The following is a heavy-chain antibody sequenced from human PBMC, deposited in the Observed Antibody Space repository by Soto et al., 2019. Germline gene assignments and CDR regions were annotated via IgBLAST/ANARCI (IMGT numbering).Heavy chain of an antibody. CDR3: ARANDSSFRFDY. CDR2: IYYSGST. V-gene: IGHV4-31*03. Sequence: SETLSLTCTVSGGSISSGGYYWSWISQHPGKGLEWIGYIYYSGSTYYNPSLKSRVTISVDTSKNQFSLKLSSVTAADTAVYYCARANDSSFRFDYWGQGTLVTVSS. J-gene: IGHJ4*02. CDR1: GGSISSGGYY. D-gene: IGHD3-22*01.